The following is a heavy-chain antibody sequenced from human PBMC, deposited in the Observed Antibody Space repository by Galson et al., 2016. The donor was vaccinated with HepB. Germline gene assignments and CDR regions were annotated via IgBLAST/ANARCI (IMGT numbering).Heavy chain of an antibody. CDR3: ARDTHALNFLQWAAPFDS. Sequence: SVKVSCKASGYTFTNYGIGWVRQAPGKGPEWMGWISVYNGNTNYAQKFQGRVTMTSDTATTTAYMELRSLRSDDTAVYFCARDTHALNFLQWAAPFDSWGQGTLVTVSS. V-gene: IGHV1-18*01. CDR1: GYTFTNYG. CDR2: ISVYNGNT. J-gene: IGHJ4*02. D-gene: IGHD3-3*01.